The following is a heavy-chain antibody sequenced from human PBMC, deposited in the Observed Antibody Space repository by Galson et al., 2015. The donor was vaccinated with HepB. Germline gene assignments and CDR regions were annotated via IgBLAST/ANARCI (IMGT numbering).Heavy chain of an antibody. J-gene: IGHJ4*02. D-gene: IGHD2-15*01. Sequence: SETLSLTCTVSGGSISSYYWSWIRQPPGKGLEWIGYIYYSGSTNYNPSLKSRVTISVDTSKNQFSLKLSSVTAADTAVYYCASLAATSWYFDYWGQGTLVTVSS. CDR3: ASLAATSWYFDY. V-gene: IGHV4-59*01. CDR2: IYYSGST. CDR1: GGSISSYY.